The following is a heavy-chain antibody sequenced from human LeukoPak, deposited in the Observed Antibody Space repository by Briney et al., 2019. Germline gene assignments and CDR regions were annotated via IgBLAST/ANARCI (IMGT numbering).Heavy chain of an antibody. D-gene: IGHD2-15*01. CDR1: GFTFSDYY. CDR3: ARIAWDAFDI. Sequence: GGSLRLSCAASGFTFSDYYMSWIRQAPGKGLVWVSRLNNDGSSTNYADSVKGRLTISRDNAKNTLYLQMNSLRAEDTAVYYCARIAWDAFDIWGQGTMVTVSS. J-gene: IGHJ3*02. CDR2: LNNDGSST. V-gene: IGHV3-74*01.